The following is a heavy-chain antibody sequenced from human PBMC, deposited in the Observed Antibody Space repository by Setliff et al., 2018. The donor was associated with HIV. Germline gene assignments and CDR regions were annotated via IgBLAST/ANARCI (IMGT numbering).Heavy chain of an antibody. V-gene: IGHV4-39*06. CDR1: GGSITRTPYY. Sequence: PSETLSLTCTVSGGSITRTPYYWGWIRQPPGKGLEWIGSITHSGSSWLNPSLKSRVNISVYTSKNQFTLNLSSVTAADTAVYYCARTKAYTVMGFDYWGQGTLVTVSS. J-gene: IGHJ4*02. CDR3: ARTKAYTVMGFDY. D-gene: IGHD5-18*01. CDR2: ITHSGSS.